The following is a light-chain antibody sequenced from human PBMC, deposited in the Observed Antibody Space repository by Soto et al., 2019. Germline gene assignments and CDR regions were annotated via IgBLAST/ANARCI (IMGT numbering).Light chain of an antibody. Sequence: DIQMTQSPSSLSASIGDRVTITCRASRAIENYLNWYQQKPGRAPKLLIYAAFNLQSGVPSRFSGSGSETDFTLSISSLQPEDFATYYCQQNFNSPRTFGQGTKVDIK. V-gene: IGKV1-39*01. CDR2: AAF. CDR3: QQNFNSPRT. CDR1: RAIENY. J-gene: IGKJ1*01.